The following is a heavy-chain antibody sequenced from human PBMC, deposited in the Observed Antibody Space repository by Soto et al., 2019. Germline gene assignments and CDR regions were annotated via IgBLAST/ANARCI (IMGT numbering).Heavy chain of an antibody. CDR1: GGSISSGGYS. CDR2: IYHSGST. D-gene: IGHD1-26*01. Sequence: QLQLQESGSGLVKPSQTLSLTCAVSGGSISSGGYSWSWIRQPPGKGLEWIGYIYHSGSTYYNPSPKSRFTISVDMAKNQFSLKLCSVTAADTAVYYGARGRSGSYRAHDAFDNWGQGTKVTVSS. J-gene: IGHJ3*02. V-gene: IGHV4-30-2*01. CDR3: ARGRSGSYRAHDAFDN.